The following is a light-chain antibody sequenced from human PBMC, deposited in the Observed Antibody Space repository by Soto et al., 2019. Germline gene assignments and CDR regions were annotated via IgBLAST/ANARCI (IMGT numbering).Light chain of an antibody. Sequence: QSVLTQPRSVSGSPGQSVTISCTGTSSDVGGYDSVSWYQHHPGKAPKLMIYDVSKRPSGVPDRFSGSKSDNTASLIISGRQVKVGADYCCCTRAATTRYVFGPGTKVTVL. J-gene: IGLJ1*01. CDR3: CTRAATTRYV. V-gene: IGLV2-11*01. CDR1: SSDVGGYDS. CDR2: DVS.